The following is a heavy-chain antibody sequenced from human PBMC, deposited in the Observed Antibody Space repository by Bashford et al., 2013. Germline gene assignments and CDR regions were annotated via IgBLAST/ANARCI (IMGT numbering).Heavy chain of an antibody. D-gene: IGHD4-17*01. CDR3: ARHGYGDYDEYYYYYYGMDV. J-gene: IGHJ6*02. CDR1: GYSFTSYW. V-gene: IGHV5-51*01. CDR2: IYPGDSDT. Sequence: GESLKISCKGSGYSFTSYWIGWVRQMPGKGLEWMGIIYPGDSDTRYSPSFQGQVTISADKSISTAYLQWSSLKASDTAMYYCARHGYGDYDEYYYYYYGMDVVGPRDRRSPSP.